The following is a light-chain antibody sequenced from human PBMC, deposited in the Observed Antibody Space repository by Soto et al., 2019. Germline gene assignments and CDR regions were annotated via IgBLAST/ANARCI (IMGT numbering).Light chain of an antibody. J-gene: IGLJ2*01. CDR3: WSYAGRRTFEV. Sequence: QSALTQPASVSGSPGQSITISCTGSSSDVGSYNLVSWYRQYPGKAPKLMIFEGNKRPSGVSNRFSASKSGNTASLTISGLQAEDEADYYCWSYAGRRTFEVFGGGTKLTVL. CDR1: SSDVGSYNL. V-gene: IGLV2-23*03. CDR2: EGN.